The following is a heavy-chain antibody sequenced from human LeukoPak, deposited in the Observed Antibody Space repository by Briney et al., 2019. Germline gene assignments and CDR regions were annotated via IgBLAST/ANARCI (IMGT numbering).Heavy chain of an antibody. V-gene: IGHV3-11*01. D-gene: IGHD3-16*02. CDR2: ISSSGSTI. CDR3: ARGLYDYVWGSYRSDAENYYYYMDV. Sequence: GGSLRLSCAASGFTFSDYYMSWIRQAPGKWLEWVSYISSSGSTIYYADSVKGRFTISRDNAKNSLYLQMNSLRAEDTAVYYCARGLYDYVWGSYRSDAENYYYYMDVWGKGTTVTVSS. CDR1: GFTFSDYY. J-gene: IGHJ6*03.